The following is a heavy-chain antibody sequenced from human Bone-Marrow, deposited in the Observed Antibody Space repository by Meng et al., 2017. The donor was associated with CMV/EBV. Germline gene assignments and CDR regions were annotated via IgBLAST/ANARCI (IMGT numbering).Heavy chain of an antibody. Sequence: SCAASGFTFSDPYMDWVRQAPGKGLEWVGRTRNKANSYTTEYAASVKGRFTISRDDSKNSLYLQMNSLKTEDTAVYYCARDLAEGGDWGQGTLVTVSS. CDR2: TRNKANSYTT. D-gene: IGHD3-16*01. CDR3: ARDLAEGGD. J-gene: IGHJ4*02. V-gene: IGHV3-72*01. CDR1: GFTFSDPY.